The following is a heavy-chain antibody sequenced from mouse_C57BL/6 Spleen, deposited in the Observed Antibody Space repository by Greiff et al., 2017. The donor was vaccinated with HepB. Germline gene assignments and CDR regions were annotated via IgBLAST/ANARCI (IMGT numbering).Heavy chain of an antibody. Sequence: QVQLQQSGAELVKPGASVKISCKASGYAFSSYWMNWVKQRPGKGLEWIGQIYPGDGDTNYNGKFKGKATLTADKSSSTAYMQLSSLTSEDSAVYFCARNDCDRVYYYAMDYWGQGTSVTVSS. J-gene: IGHJ4*01. V-gene: IGHV1-80*01. D-gene: IGHD2-4*01. CDR3: ARNDCDRVYYYAMDY. CDR2: IYPGDGDT. CDR1: GYAFSSYW.